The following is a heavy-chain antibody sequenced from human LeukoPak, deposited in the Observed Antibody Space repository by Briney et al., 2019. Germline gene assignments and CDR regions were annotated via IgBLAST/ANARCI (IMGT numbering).Heavy chain of an antibody. CDR3: ARHSSGSYYTY. D-gene: IGHD3-10*01. CDR1: GFTFDNYV. J-gene: IGHJ4*02. V-gene: IGHV3-23*01. Sequence: QPGGSLRLSCAASGFTFDNYVMNWVRQAPGKGLEWVSGISASGGKTYYADSVKGRFTISRDNSKNTLYLQMNSLRADDTAMYYCARHSSGSYYTYWGQGTLVTVSS. CDR2: ISASGGKT.